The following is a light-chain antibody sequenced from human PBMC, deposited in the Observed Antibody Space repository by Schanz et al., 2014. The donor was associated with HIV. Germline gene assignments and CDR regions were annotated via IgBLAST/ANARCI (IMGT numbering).Light chain of an antibody. CDR3: QSYDIGLSSYV. J-gene: IGLJ1*01. V-gene: IGLV1-40*01. CDR2: GNS. Sequence: QSVLTQPPSVSGAPGQRVTISCTGTISNIGAGYDPHWYRPLPGTAPKLLIYGNSYRPSGVPDRLSGSKSGTSASLAITGLQADDEGDYYCQSYDIGLSSYVFGAGTKLTVL. CDR1: ISNIGAGYD.